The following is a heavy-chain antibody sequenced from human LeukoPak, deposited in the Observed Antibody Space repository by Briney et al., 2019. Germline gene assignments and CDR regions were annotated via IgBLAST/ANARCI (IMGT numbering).Heavy chain of an antibody. Sequence: SVKVSCKASGGTFSSYAISWVRQAPGQGLGWTGRIIPIFGTANYAQKFQGRVTITTDESTSTAYMELSSLRSEETAVYYCARDRRGTIFGVVTERPYYYYYYYMDVWGKGTTVTVSS. CDR1: GGTFSSYA. CDR3: ARDRRGTIFGVVTERPYYYYYYYMDV. D-gene: IGHD3-3*01. CDR2: IIPIFGTA. V-gene: IGHV1-69*05. J-gene: IGHJ6*03.